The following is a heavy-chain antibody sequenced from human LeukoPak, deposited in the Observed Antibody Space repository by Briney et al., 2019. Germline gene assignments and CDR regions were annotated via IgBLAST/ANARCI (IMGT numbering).Heavy chain of an antibody. CDR1: GGSIGSSSYY. J-gene: IGHJ6*03. CDR3: ARGGRAYYDILTGHHYYYYMDV. CDR2: IYYSGST. D-gene: IGHD3-9*01. Sequence: PSETLSLTCTVSGGSIGSSSYYWSWIRQPPGKGLEWIGYIYYSGSTNYNPSLKSRVTISVDTSKNQFSLKLSSVTAADTAVYYCARGGRAYYDILTGHHYYYYMDVWGKGTTVTVSS. V-gene: IGHV4-61*01.